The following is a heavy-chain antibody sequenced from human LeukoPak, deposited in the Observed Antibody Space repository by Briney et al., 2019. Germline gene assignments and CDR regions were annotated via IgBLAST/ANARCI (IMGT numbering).Heavy chain of an antibody. Sequence: PSETLSLTCAVYGGSFSGYYWSWIRQPPGKGLEWIGEINHSGSTNYNPSLKSRVTISVDTSKNQFSLKLSSVTAADTAVYYCAREYYYDSSGHYTRAFDIWGQGTMVTVSS. D-gene: IGHD3-22*01. CDR3: AREYYYDSSGHYTRAFDI. CDR2: INHSGST. J-gene: IGHJ3*02. V-gene: IGHV4-34*01. CDR1: GGSFSGYY.